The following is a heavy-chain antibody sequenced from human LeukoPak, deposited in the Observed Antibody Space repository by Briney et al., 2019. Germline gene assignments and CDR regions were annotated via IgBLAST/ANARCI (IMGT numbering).Heavy chain of an antibody. V-gene: IGHV3-23*01. CDR1: DFSFSNYA. CDR2: VSNRGGST. CDR3: AKDRDPYDYGSGSYYNGVFDY. D-gene: IGHD3-10*01. J-gene: IGHJ4*02. Sequence: PGGSLRLSCAASDFSFSNYAMSWVRQAPGKGLEWVSAVSNRGGSTYYADSVKGRFTISRDNSKNTLYLQMNSLRAEDTAVYYCAKDRDPYDYGSGSYYNGVFDYWGQGTLVTVSS.